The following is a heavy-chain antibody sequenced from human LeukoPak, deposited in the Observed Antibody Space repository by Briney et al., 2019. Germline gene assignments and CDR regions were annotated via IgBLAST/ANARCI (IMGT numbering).Heavy chain of an antibody. Sequence: GGSLRLSCAASGFTFSSYEMNWVRQAPGKGLEWVSYISSSGSTIYYADSVKGRFTISRDNAKNSLYLQMNSLRAEDTAVYYCARDPRDGSGSYYRGVFDYWGQGTLVTVSS. D-gene: IGHD3-10*01. V-gene: IGHV3-48*03. CDR2: ISSSGSTI. CDR3: ARDPRDGSGSYYRGVFDY. J-gene: IGHJ4*02. CDR1: GFTFSSYE.